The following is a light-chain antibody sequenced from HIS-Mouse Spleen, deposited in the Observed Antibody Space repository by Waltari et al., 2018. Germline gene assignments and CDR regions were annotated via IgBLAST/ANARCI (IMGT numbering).Light chain of an antibody. Sequence: DIQLTQSPSFLSASVGDRVTITWRASQGISSYLAWYQQKPGKAPKLLSYAASTLQSGVPYRFSGSGSGTEFALTIRSLQPEEFATYYCQQLNSYPPTFGQGTKVEIK. V-gene: IGKV1-9*01. CDR3: QQLNSYPPT. CDR1: QGISSY. J-gene: IGKJ1*01. CDR2: AAS.